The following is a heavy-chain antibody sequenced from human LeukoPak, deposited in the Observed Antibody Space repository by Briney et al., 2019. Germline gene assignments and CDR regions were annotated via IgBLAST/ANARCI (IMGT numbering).Heavy chain of an antibody. CDR2: INPNGGGS. CDR1: GYTFTGYY. V-gene: IGHV1-2*02. D-gene: IGHD3-10*01. CDR3: ARAMVRGLIIPYDY. J-gene: IGHJ4*02. Sequence: GASVKVSCKASGYTFTGYYMHWVRQAPGQGLEWMGWINPNGGGSNYAQKFQGRVTMTRDTSISTAYMELSSLRSDDTAVYYCARAMVRGLIIPYDYWGQGTLVTVSS.